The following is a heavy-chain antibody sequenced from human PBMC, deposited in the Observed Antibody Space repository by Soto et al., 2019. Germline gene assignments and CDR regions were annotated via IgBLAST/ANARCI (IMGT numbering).Heavy chain of an antibody. CDR2: MNPNIGNT. Sequence: ASVKVSCKASGYTFTSYDINWVRQATGQGLEWMGWMNPNIGNTGYAQKFQGRVTMTRNTSISTAYMELSSLRSEDTAVYYCARHIWGYFYYYGTEVWGHGNTVNVS. CDR1: GYTFTSYD. V-gene: IGHV1-8*01. D-gene: IGHD2-21*01. CDR3: ARHIWGYFYYYGTEV. J-gene: IGHJ6*02.